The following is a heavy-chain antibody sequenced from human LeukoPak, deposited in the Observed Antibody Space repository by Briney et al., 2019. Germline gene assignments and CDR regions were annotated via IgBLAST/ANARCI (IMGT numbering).Heavy chain of an antibody. CDR1: GFTFCSHA. Sequence: GGSLRLSCAASGFTFCSHAIHWVRQAPGKGLEWVSIISYDGSNRNYADSVKGRFTVSRDNSKNTLYLQINSLSTEDTAVYYCARGGSGSYYYYFYYMDVWGKGTTVTVSS. D-gene: IGHD3-10*01. CDR3: ARGGSGSYYYYFYYMDV. V-gene: IGHV3-30*01. CDR2: ISYDGSNR. J-gene: IGHJ6*03.